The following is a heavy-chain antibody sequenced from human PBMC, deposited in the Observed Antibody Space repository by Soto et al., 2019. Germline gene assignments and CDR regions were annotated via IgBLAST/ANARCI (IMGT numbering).Heavy chain of an antibody. CDR3: ARSGVAALDS. V-gene: IGHV3-21*06. J-gene: IGHJ5*01. CDR1: GFTFRDYS. Sequence: GGSLRLSCAASGFTFRDYSLNWVRQAPGKGLEWVSSITSKSTYIYYADSVKGRFTISRDNAKSSLYLQMDSLRADDTAVYFCARSGVAALDSWGQGPLVTVS. CDR2: ITSKSTYI. D-gene: IGHD2-8*01.